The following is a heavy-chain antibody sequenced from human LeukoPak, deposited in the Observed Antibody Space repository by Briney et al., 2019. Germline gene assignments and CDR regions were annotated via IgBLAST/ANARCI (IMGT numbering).Heavy chain of an antibody. D-gene: IGHD2/OR15-2a*01. CDR2: IYTSGST. CDR1: GGSISSYY. J-gene: IGHJ6*02. CDR3: ARLAFTNTYYYYGMDV. V-gene: IGHV4-4*07. Sequence: SGTLSLTCTVSGGSISSYYWSWIRQPAGKGLEWIGRIYTSGSTNYNPSLKSRVTMSVDTSKNQFSLELSSVTAADTAVYYCARLAFTNTYYYYGMDVWGQGTTVTVSS.